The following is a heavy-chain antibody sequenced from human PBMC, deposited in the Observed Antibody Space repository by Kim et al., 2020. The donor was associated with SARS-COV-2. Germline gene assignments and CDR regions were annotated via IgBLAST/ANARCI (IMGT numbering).Heavy chain of an antibody. CDR3: ARDRDSRGFDY. J-gene: IGHJ4*02. V-gene: IGHV3-11*05. D-gene: IGHD6-13*01. CDR2: ISSSSSYT. Sequence: GGSLRLSCAASGFTFSDYYMSWIRQAPGKGLEWVSYISSSSSYTNYADSVKGRFTISRDNAKNSLYLQMNSLRAEDTAVYYCARDRDSRGFDYWGQGTLVTVSS. CDR1: GFTFSDYY.